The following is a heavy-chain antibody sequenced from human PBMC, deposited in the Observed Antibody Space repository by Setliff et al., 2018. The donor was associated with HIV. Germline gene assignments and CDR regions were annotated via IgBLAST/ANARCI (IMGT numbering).Heavy chain of an antibody. J-gene: IGHJ6*03. D-gene: IGHD2-21*01. CDR1: GFSFTTYW. CDR3: ARRTASFGTALYIDV. V-gene: IGHV5-51*01. CDR2: IYPGDSDT. Sequence: GESLKISCKTSGFSFTTYWTGWVRQKPGRGLEWMGNIYPGDSDTTYNPSLQGPVTISADRSTSTVYLQWRSLKATDTAIYYCARRTASFGTALYIDVWGTGTTVTVSS.